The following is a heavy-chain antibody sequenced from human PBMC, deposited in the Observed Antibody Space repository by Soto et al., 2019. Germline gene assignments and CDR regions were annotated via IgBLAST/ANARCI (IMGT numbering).Heavy chain of an antibody. CDR1: GGSISSYY. J-gene: IGHJ3*02. D-gene: IGHD6-13*01. Sequence: SETLSLTCTVSGGSISSYYWSWIRQPPGKGLEWIGYIYYSGSTNYNPSLKSRVTISVDTSKNQFSLKLSSVTAADTAVYYCAREGSSYDAFDIWGQGTMVTVS. V-gene: IGHV4-59*01. CDR2: IYYSGST. CDR3: AREGSSYDAFDI.